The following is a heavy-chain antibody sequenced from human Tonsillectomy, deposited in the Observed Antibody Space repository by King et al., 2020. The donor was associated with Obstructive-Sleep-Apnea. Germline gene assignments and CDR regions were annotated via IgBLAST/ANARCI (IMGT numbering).Heavy chain of an antibody. CDR2: IYPNTGGT. CDR3: ARGDYYDSSGYLDY. J-gene: IGHJ4*02. V-gene: IGHV1-2*02. CDR1: GYTLTAAY. D-gene: IGHD3-22*01. Sequence: VQLVESGAEVKKPGASVKVSCKASGYTLTAAYMHWVRQAPGQGLEWMGWIYPNTGGTNYAQKFQGRVTMTRDTSISTAYMELSRLRSDDTAVYYCARGDYYDSSGYLDYWGQGTLVTVSS.